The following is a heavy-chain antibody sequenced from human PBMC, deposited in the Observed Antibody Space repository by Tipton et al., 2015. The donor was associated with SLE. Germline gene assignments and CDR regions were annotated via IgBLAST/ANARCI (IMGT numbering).Heavy chain of an antibody. V-gene: IGHV4-34*08. D-gene: IGHD3-10*01. J-gene: IGHJ6*03. CDR1: GFTVSSNY. Sequence: LRLSCAASGFTVSSNYMSWVRQAPGKGLEWVGEINHSGSTNYNPSLKSRVTISVDTSKNQFSLKLSSVTAADTAVYYCASGDYYMDVWGKGTTVTVSS. CDR2: INHSGST. CDR3: ASGDYYMDV.